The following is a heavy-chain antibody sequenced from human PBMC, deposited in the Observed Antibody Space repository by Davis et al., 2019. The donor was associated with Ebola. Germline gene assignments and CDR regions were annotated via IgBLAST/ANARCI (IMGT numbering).Heavy chain of an antibody. CDR2: ISSSGRII. Sequence: PGGSLRLSCAASGFTFSDYFMTWVRQAPGKGLEWVSYISSSGRIIYYADSVKGRFTISRDNAKNSLFLQMNSLRPEDTAVYYCTRQVTATWGGNWFDPWGQGTLVTVSS. CDR1: GFTFSDYF. J-gene: IGHJ5*02. V-gene: IGHV3-11*01. CDR3: TRQVTATWGGNWFDP. D-gene: IGHD2-21*02.